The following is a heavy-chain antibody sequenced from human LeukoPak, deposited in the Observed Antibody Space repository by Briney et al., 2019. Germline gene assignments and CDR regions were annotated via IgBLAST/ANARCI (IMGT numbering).Heavy chain of an antibody. D-gene: IGHD2-15*01. CDR3: ARGRKLLANSRYGMDV. CDR1: GYTFTGYY. J-gene: IGHJ6*04. CDR2: INPNSGGT. Sequence: ASVKVSCKASGYTFTGYYMHWVRQAPGQGLEWMGWINPNSGGTNYAQKFQGWATMTRDTSISTAYMELSRLRSDDTAVYYCARGRKLLANSRYGMDVWGKGTTVTVSS. V-gene: IGHV1-2*04.